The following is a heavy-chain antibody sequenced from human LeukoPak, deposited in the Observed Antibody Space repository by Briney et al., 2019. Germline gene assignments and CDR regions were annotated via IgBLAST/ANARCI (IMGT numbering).Heavy chain of an antibody. D-gene: IGHD3-10*01. CDR3: ARGPFGSGSFLDY. Sequence: GASVKVSCKASGYIFSSNDINWVRRAAGQGLEWMGWMNPNSGDTGYTQKFQGRVAMTRSTSITTAYMELSSLRSEDTAVYYCARGPFGSGSFLDYWGQGTLVTVSS. CDR1: GYIFSSND. CDR2: MNPNSGDT. J-gene: IGHJ4*02. V-gene: IGHV1-8*01.